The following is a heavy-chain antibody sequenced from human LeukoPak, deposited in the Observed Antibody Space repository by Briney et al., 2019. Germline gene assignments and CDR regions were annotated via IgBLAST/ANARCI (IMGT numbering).Heavy chain of an antibody. CDR3: ARDAYYYGSGSYFDY. J-gene: IGHJ4*02. V-gene: IGHV3-33*01. Sequence: GGSLRLSCAASGFTFSSYGMHWVRQAPGKGLEWVAVIWYDASNKYYADSVKGRFTISRDNSKNTLYLQMNSLRAEDTAVYYCARDAYYYGSGSYFDYWGQGTLVTVSS. D-gene: IGHD3-10*01. CDR1: GFTFSSYG. CDR2: IWYDASNK.